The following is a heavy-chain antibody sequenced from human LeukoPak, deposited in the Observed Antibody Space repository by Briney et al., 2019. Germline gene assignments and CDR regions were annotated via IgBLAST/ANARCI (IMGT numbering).Heavy chain of an antibody. Sequence: SETLSLTCAVYGGSFSGYYWNWVRQPPGKGLEWIGEINHSGSTNYNPSLKSRVTISVDTSKNQFSLKLSSVTAADTAVYYCARRYNWNRPFDYWGQGTLVTVSS. J-gene: IGHJ4*02. CDR2: INHSGST. V-gene: IGHV4-34*01. CDR1: GGSFSGYY. CDR3: ARRYNWNRPFDY. D-gene: IGHD1-20*01.